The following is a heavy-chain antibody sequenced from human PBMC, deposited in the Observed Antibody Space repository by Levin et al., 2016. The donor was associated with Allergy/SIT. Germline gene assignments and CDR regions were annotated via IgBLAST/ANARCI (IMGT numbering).Heavy chain of an antibody. CDR3: AKDLAMDSSVAGSFDY. CDR2: ISGSGGST. D-gene: IGHD6-19*01. Sequence: VRQAPGKGLEWVSAISGSGGSTYYADSVKGRFTISRDNSKNTLYLQMNSLRAEDTAVYYCAKDLAMDSSVAGSFDYWGQGTLVTVSS. V-gene: IGHV3-23*01. J-gene: IGHJ4*02.